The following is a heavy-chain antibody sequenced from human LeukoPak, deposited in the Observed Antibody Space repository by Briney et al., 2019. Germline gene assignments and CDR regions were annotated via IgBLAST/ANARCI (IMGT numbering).Heavy chain of an antibody. CDR1: GYSFVSHW. Sequence: GESLKISCKASGYSFVSHWIVWVRQMPGKGLEWLGIIYPGDSDTRYSPSFQGQVTISADKSISTAYLQWNSLRASDTAMYYCARRPPYDFWSGYYGVDGLDIWGQGTMVTVSS. CDR2: IYPGDSDT. J-gene: IGHJ3*02. CDR3: ARRPPYDFWSGYYGVDGLDI. D-gene: IGHD3-3*01. V-gene: IGHV5-51*01.